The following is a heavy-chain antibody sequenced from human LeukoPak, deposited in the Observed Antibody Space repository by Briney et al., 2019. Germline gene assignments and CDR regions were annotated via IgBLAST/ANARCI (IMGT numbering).Heavy chain of an antibody. V-gene: IGHV3-33*01. D-gene: IGHD6-6*01. CDR2: IWYDGSNT. CDR1: GFTFSSYG. Sequence: GGSLRLSCAASGFTFSSYGMHWVRQAPGKGLEWVAVIWYDGSNTYYADSVKGRFTISRDNSKNTLYLQMNSLRPEDTAVYYCARDPDSSPSLDYWGQGTLVTVSS. CDR3: ARDPDSSPSLDY. J-gene: IGHJ4*02.